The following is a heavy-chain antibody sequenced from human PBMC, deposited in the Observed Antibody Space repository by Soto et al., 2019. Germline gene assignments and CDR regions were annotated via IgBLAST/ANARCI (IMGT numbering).Heavy chain of an antibody. J-gene: IGHJ5*02. CDR1: GFTFSSYA. CDR2: ISYDGSNK. Sequence: LSLTCAASGFTFSSYAMHWVRQAPGKGLEWVAVISYDGSNKYYADSVKGRFTISRDNSKNTLYLQMNSLRAEDTAVYYCARDSNYYDILTGYYLLGGWFDPWGQGTLVTVSS. CDR3: ARDSNYYDILTGYYLLGGWFDP. V-gene: IGHV3-30-3*01. D-gene: IGHD3-9*01.